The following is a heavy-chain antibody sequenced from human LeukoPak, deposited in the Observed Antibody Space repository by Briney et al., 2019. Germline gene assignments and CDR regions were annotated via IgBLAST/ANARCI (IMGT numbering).Heavy chain of an antibody. Sequence: SETLSLTCTVSGGSISSYYWSWIRQPPGKGLEWIGYIYYSGSTNYNPSLKSRVTISVDTSKNQFSLKLSSVTAADTAVYYCARVHSRRDFWSALRLYFDYWGQGTLVTVSS. D-gene: IGHD3-3*01. CDR2: IYYSGST. V-gene: IGHV4-59*01. CDR3: ARVHSRRDFWSALRLYFDY. J-gene: IGHJ4*02. CDR1: GGSISSYY.